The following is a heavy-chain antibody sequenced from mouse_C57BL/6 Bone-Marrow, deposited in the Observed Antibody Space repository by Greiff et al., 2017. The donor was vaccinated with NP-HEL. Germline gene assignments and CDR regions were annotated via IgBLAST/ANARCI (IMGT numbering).Heavy chain of an antibody. J-gene: IGHJ4*01. CDR2: INPGSGGT. CDR3: ARPQLSLYAMDY. CDR1: GYAFTNYL. V-gene: IGHV1-54*01. D-gene: IGHD3-2*02. Sequence: QVQLQQSGAELVRPGTSVKVSCKASGYAFTNYLIEWVKQRPGQGLEWIGVINPGSGGTNYNEKFKGKATLTADKSSSTVYMQLSSLTSEDSAVYFCARPQLSLYAMDYWGQGTSVTVSS.